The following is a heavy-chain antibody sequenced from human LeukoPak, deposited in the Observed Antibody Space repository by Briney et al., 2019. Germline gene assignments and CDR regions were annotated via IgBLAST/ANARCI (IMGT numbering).Heavy chain of an antibody. CDR3: ARDCCTSCPGRFDP. CDR2: TYYRSKWYN. CDR1: GDSVSSNSAA. V-gene: IGHV6-1*03. J-gene: IGHJ5*02. D-gene: IGHD2-2*01. Sequence: SQTLSLTCAISGDSVSSNSAAWNWIRQSPSRCLEWLGRTYYRSKWYNDYAVSVKSCITINPDTSKNQFSLQLNSVTPEDTAVYYCARDCCTSCPGRFDPWGQGTLVTVSS.